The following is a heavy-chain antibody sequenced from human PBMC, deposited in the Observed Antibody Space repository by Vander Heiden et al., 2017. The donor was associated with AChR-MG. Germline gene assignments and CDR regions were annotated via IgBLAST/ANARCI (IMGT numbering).Heavy chain of an antibody. Sequence: EVQLVESGGGLVQPGRSLRLSCAASGFTFDDYAMHWVRQAPGKGLEWVSGISWNSGSIGYADSVKGRFTISRDNAKNSLYLQMNSLRAEDTALYYCAKDIGPYSRYYFDYWGQGTLVTVSS. V-gene: IGHV3-9*01. CDR2: ISWNSGSI. J-gene: IGHJ4*02. CDR3: AKDIGPYSRYYFDY. D-gene: IGHD6-13*01. CDR1: GFTFDDYA.